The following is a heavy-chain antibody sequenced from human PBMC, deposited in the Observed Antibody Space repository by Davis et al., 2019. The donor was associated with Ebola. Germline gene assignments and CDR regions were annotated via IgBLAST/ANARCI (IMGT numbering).Heavy chain of an antibody. D-gene: IGHD3-3*01. Sequence: GESLKISCAASGFTFSSYWMSWARQAPGKGLEWVAKMKQDGSEKNYVDSVKGRFTISRDNAKSTLFLQMNSLRAEDTAVYYCARTFSSGFSYAFDFWVQGTMVTVSS. CDR3: ARTFSSGFSYAFDF. CDR1: GFTFSSYW. J-gene: IGHJ3*01. V-gene: IGHV3-7*03. CDR2: MKQDGSEK.